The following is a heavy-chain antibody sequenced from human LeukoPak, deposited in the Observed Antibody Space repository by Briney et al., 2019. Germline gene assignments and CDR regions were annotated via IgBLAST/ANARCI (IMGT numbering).Heavy chain of an antibody. CDR1: GGTFSTYA. CDR3: ARDSESSSTRNPQPYYYYGMDV. D-gene: IGHD2-2*01. V-gene: IGHV1-69*13. CDR2: IIPIFGTA. Sequence: ASVTVSCKASGGTFSTYAITWVRQAPGQGLEWMGGIIPIFGTANSAQKFQGRVTITADESTSTAYMELSSLRSEDTAVYYCARDSESSSTRNPQPYYYYGMDVWGQGTTVTVSS. J-gene: IGHJ6*02.